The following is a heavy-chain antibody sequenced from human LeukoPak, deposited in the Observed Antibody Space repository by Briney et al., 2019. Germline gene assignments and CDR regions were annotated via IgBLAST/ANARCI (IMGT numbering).Heavy chain of an antibody. CDR3: ARVAAAFDAFDI. CDR2: ISSSSSYI. V-gene: IGHV3-21*01. Sequence: GGSLRLSCAASGFTFSSYSMNWVRQAPGKGLEWVSSISSSSSYIYYADSVKGRFTISRDNAKNSLYLQMNSLRAEDTAVYYCARVAAAFDAFDIWGQETMVTVSS. D-gene: IGHD6-13*01. CDR1: GFTFSSYS. J-gene: IGHJ3*02.